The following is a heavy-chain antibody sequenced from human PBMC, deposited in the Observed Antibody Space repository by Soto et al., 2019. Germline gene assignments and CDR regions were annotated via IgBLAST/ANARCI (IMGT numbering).Heavy chain of an antibody. CDR3: ARGKSGGYSGYDYNWFDP. J-gene: IGHJ5*02. Sequence: SETLSLTCAVYGGSFSGYYWSWIRQPPGKGLEWIGEINHSGSTNYNPSLKSRVTISVDTSKNQFSLKLSSVTAADTAVYYCARGKSGGYSGYDYNWFDPWGQGTLVTVSS. V-gene: IGHV4-34*01. D-gene: IGHD5-12*01. CDR2: INHSGST. CDR1: GGSFSGYY.